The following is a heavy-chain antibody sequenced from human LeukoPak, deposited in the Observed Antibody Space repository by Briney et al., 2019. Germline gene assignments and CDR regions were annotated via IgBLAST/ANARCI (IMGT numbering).Heavy chain of an antibody. CDR2: INPNSGGT. D-gene: IGHD6-13*01. V-gene: IGHV1-2*06. CDR3: ARDSYSSSWAPLDY. CDR1: GYTFTGYY. J-gene: IGHJ4*02. Sequence: AASVKVSCKASGYTFTGYYMHWVRQAPGQGLEWMGRINPNSGGTNYAQKFQGRVTMTRDTSISTAYMELSRLRSDDTAVYYCARDSYSSSWAPLDYWGQGTLVTVSS.